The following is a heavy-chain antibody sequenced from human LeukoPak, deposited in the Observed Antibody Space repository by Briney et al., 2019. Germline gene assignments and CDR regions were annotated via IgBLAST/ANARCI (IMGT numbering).Heavy chain of an antibody. D-gene: IGHD3-22*01. CDR2: IVPIFGTA. Sequence: GASVKVSCKVSGGTFSSYAISWVRQAPGQGLEWMGGIVPIFGTANYAQKFQGRVTITADESTSTAYMELSSLRSEDTAVYYCARAPTYYYDSSGYPTNGYFDYWGQGTLVTVSS. CDR3: ARAPTYYYDSSGYPTNGYFDY. J-gene: IGHJ4*02. CDR1: GGTFSSYA. V-gene: IGHV1-69*01.